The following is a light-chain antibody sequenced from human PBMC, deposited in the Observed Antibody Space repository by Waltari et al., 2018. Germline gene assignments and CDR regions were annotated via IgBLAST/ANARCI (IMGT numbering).Light chain of an antibody. CDR1: QSIRSN. Sequence: EIVMTQSPATLSVFPGERATLSCRASQSIRSNLAWYQHKPGQAPRLLIYGASTRATGIPARFSGRGSGTEFTVTNSSLQSEDFAVYFCQQYDNWLGTFGQGTKVEIK. CDR3: QQYDNWLGT. CDR2: GAS. V-gene: IGKV3-15*01. J-gene: IGKJ1*01.